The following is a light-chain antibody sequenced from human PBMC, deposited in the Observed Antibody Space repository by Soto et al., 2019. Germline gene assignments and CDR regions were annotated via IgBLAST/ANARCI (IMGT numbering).Light chain of an antibody. Sequence: EIVLTQSPGTLSLSPGERATLSCRASQSITTSFLAWYQQKPGQAPRLLIYRASTRVTGIPDRFSGSVSGTDFTLTISRLEPEDFSVYYSQQYGGSSPSYTFGQGTNVEIK. CDR1: QSITTSF. J-gene: IGKJ2*01. CDR3: QQYGGSSPSYT. V-gene: IGKV3-20*01. CDR2: RAS.